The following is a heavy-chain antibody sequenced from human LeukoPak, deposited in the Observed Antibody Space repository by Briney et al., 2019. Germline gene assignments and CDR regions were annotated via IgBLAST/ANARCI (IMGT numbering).Heavy chain of an antibody. D-gene: IGHD5-18*01. Sequence: SETLSLTCTVSGGSISSYYWSWIRQPAGKGLEWIGRIYTSGSTNYNPSHKSRVTMSIDTSKNQFFLKLSSVTAADTAVYYCARTTEGGYTYGYFYYYYMDVWGKGTTVTISS. CDR1: GGSISSYY. CDR2: IYTSGST. CDR3: ARTTEGGYTYGYFYYYYMDV. J-gene: IGHJ6*03. V-gene: IGHV4-4*07.